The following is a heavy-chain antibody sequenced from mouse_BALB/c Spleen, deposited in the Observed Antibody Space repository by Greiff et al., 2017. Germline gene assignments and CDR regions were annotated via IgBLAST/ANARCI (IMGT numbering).Heavy chain of an antibody. CDR2: IWGDGST. D-gene: IGHD1-2*01. J-gene: IGHJ3*01. Sequence: VQRVESGPGLVAPSQSLSITCTVSGFSLTSYGVSWVRQPPGKGLEWLGVIWGDGSTNYHSALISRLSISKDNSKSQVFLKLNSLQTDDTATYYCATINSLLRGTWFAYWGQGTLVTVSA. CDR1: GFSLTSYG. CDR3: ATINSLLRGTWFAY. V-gene: IGHV2-3*01.